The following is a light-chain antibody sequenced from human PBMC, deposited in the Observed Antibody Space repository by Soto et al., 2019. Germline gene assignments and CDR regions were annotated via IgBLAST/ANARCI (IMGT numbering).Light chain of an antibody. CDR3: QQYGRSPEYT. J-gene: IGKJ2*01. CDR2: GAS. V-gene: IGKV3-20*01. Sequence: EIVLTQSPGTLSLSPGERATLSCRASQSVSSSYLAWYQQKPGQAPRILIYGASSRATGIPDRFSGSGSGTDFTLTISRLEPEDFAVYYCQQYGRSPEYTFGQGTKLEIK. CDR1: QSVSSSY.